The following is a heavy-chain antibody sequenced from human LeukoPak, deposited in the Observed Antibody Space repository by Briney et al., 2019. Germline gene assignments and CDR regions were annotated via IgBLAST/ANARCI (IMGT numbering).Heavy chain of an antibody. CDR3: ARGLLLLWFGDRDAFDI. D-gene: IGHD3-10*01. J-gene: IGHJ3*02. CDR1: GFTFSNYW. Sequence: PGGSLRLSCAASGFTFSNYWMSWVRQAPGKGLEWVASIKEDESEKYYVDSVKGRFTISRDNAKNSLYLQMNSLRAEDTAVYYCARGLLLLWFGDRDAFDIWGQGTMVTVSS. CDR2: IKEDESEK. V-gene: IGHV3-7*01.